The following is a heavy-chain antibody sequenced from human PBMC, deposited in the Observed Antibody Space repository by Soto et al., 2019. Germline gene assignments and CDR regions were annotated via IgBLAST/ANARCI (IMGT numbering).Heavy chain of an antibody. CDR1: GFTFSSYA. CDR2: ISYDGSNK. V-gene: IGHV3-30-3*01. Sequence: QVQLVESGGGVVQPGRSLRLSCAASGFTFSSYAMHWVRQAPGKGLEWVAVISYDGSNKYYADSVKGRFTISRDNSKNTLYLQMNSLRAEDTAVYYCARDQAWELLMGNWFDPWGQGTLVTVSS. CDR3: ARDQAWELLMGNWFDP. D-gene: IGHD1-26*01. J-gene: IGHJ5*02.